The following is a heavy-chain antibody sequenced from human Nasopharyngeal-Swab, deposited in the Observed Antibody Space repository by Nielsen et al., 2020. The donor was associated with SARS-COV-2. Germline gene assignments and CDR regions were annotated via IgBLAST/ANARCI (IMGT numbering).Heavy chain of an antibody. D-gene: IGHD1-26*01. V-gene: IGHV3-48*04. CDR2: ISSSSSTI. Sequence: GESLKISCAASGFTFSSYSMNWVRQAPGKGLEWVSYISSSSSTIYYADSVKGRFTISRDNAKNSLYLQMNSLRAEDTAVYYCAREGRWELPVPFDYWGQGTWSPSPQ. J-gene: IGHJ4*02. CDR3: AREGRWELPVPFDY. CDR1: GFTFSSYS.